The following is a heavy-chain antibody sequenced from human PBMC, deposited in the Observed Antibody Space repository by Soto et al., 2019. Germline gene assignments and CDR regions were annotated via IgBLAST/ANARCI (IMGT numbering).Heavy chain of an antibody. J-gene: IGHJ6*02. Sequence: SVKVSCKASGGTFSSYAISWVRQAPGQGLEWMGGIIPIFGTANYAQKFQGRVTITADESTSTAYMELSSLRSEDTAVYYCARSVAAAGTGTLGYYYYGMDVWGQGTTVTVSS. CDR3: ARSVAAAGTGTLGYYYYGMDV. D-gene: IGHD6-13*01. CDR2: IIPIFGTA. V-gene: IGHV1-69*13. CDR1: GGTFSSYA.